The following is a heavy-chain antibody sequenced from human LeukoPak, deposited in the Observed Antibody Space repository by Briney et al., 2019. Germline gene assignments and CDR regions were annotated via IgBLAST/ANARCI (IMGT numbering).Heavy chain of an antibody. CDR3: ARDVSGCFDY. CDR1: GFTFSSYA. J-gene: IGHJ4*02. CDR2: ISYDGSNK. D-gene: IGHD6-19*01. Sequence: GGSLRLSCAASGFTFSSYAMHWVRQAPGKGLEWVAVISYDGSNKYYADSVKGRFTISRDNSKNTLYLQMNSLRAEDTAVYYCARDVSGCFDYWGQGTLVTVSS. V-gene: IGHV3-30-3*01.